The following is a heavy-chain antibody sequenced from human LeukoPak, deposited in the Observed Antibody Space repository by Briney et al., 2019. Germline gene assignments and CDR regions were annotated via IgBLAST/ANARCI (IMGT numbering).Heavy chain of an antibody. Sequence: PGGSLRLSCAASGFTFSSYWMSWVRQAPGKGLEWVANIKQDGSEKYYVDSVKGRFTISRDNAKNSLYLQMNSLRAEDTAVYYCAREGVEYCSCTSCSYYGMDVWGKGTTVTVSS. CDR2: IKQDGSEK. CDR1: GFTFSSYW. CDR3: AREGVEYCSCTSCSYYGMDV. V-gene: IGHV3-7*03. D-gene: IGHD2-2*01. J-gene: IGHJ6*04.